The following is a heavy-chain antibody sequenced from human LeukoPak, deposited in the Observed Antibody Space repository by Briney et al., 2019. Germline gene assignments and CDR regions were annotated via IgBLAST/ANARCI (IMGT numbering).Heavy chain of an antibody. V-gene: IGHV3-21*01. CDR2: ISSSSSYI. J-gene: IGHJ3*02. D-gene: IGHD7-27*01. CDR3: ARDRTGDDAFDI. CDR1: GFTFDDYA. Sequence: GGSLRLSCAASGFTFDDYAVHWVRQAPGKGLEWVSSISSSSSYIYYADSVKGRFTISRDNAKNSLYLQMNSLRAEDTAVYYCARDRTGDDAFDIWGQGTMVTVSS.